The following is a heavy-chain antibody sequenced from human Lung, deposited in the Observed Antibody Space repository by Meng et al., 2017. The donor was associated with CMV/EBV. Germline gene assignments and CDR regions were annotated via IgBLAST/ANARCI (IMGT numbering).Heavy chain of an antibody. CDR2: ISSSSSYI. V-gene: IGHV3-21*01. CDR3: ARDRYSGSSDAFDI. Sequence: GESLKISCAASGFTFSSYSMNWVRQAPGKGLEWVSSISSSSSYIYYADSVKGRFTISRDNAKNSLYLQMNSLRAEDTAVYYCARDRYSGSSDAFDIWGQGTXVTV. J-gene: IGHJ3*02. D-gene: IGHD1-26*01. CDR1: GFTFSSYS.